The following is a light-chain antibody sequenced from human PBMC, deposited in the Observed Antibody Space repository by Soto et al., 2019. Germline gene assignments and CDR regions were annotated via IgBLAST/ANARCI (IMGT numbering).Light chain of an antibody. V-gene: IGLV2-8*01. J-gene: IGLJ1*01. Sequence: QSVLTQPPSASGSPGQSVTISCTGTSSDVGGYNYVSWYQQHPGKAPKLMIYQVSKRPSGVPDRFSGSKSGNTASLTVSGLQAEDEADYSCNSYVGNNIFVFVNGNKVTV. CDR2: QVS. CDR1: SSDVGGYNY. CDR3: NSYVGNNIFV.